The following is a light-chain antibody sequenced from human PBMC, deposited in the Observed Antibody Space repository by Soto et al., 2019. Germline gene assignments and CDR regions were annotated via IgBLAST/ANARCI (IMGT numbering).Light chain of an antibody. CDR3: MIWPSNAVV. CDR2: YYSDSDK. Sequence: QPVLTQPPSSSASPGESASLTCTLPSDINVGSYNIYWYQQKPGSPPRYLLYYYSDSDKGQGSGVPSRFSGSKDASANTGIFLISGLQSEDEADYYCMIWPSNAVVFGGGTKLTVL. CDR1: SDINVGSYN. J-gene: IGLJ2*01. V-gene: IGLV5-37*01.